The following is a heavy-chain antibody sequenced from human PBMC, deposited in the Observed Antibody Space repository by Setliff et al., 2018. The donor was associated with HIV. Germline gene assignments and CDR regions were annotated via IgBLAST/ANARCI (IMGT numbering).Heavy chain of an antibody. V-gene: IGHV4-61*09. CDR2: IYTNGAT. CDR3: ARAKGYDYYMDV. Sequence: SETLSLTCTVSGGSISSGPYFWSWIRQPAGKAVEWMGHIYTNGATKYNPSLKSRVTISRDTSKNQFSLRLTSVTAADTAVYYCARAKGYDYYMDVWGRGTTVTVSS. D-gene: IGHD2-15*01. CDR1: GGSISSGPYF. J-gene: IGHJ6*03.